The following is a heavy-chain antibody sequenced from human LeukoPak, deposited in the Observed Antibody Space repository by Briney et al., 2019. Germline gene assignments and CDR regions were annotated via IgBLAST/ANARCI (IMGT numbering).Heavy chain of an antibody. CDR2: IYYSGST. J-gene: IGHJ4*02. CDR1: GGSISSYY. D-gene: IGHD2-21*02. V-gene: IGHV4-59*01. CDR3: AREGAYCGGDCFADY. Sequence: SETLSLTCTVSGGSISSYYWSWIRQPPGKGLEWIGYIYYSGSTNYNPSLKSRVTISVDTSKNQFSLKLSSVTAADTAVYYCAREGAYCGGDCFADYWGQGTLVTVSS.